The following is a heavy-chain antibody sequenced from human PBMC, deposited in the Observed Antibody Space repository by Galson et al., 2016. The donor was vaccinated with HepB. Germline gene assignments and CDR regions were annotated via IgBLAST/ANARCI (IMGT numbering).Heavy chain of an antibody. D-gene: IGHD2-2*01. Sequence: SVKVSCKASGGSFSGYPISWARQAPGQGLEWMGGITHDLDIPVYSQKFQGSVTITADKSTSTAYLELSGLRPEDTVVYYCARVGGNCKDTSCYAFYGMDVWGQGTTVTVSS. V-gene: IGHV1-69*10. CDR3: ARVGGNCKDTSCYAFYGMDV. J-gene: IGHJ6*02. CDR2: ITHDLDIP. CDR1: GGSFSGYP.